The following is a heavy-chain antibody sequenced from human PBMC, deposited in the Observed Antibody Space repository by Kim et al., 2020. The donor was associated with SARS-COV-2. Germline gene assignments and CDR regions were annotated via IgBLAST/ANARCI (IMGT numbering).Heavy chain of an antibody. CDR1: GGTFSSYA. CDR3: ARGAYSYGYQSAPFDY. V-gene: IGHV1-69*04. D-gene: IGHD5-18*01. Sequence: SVKVSCKASGGTFSSYAISWVRQAPGQGLEWMGRIIPILGIANYAQKFQGRVTITADKSTSTAYMELSSLRSEDTAVYYCARGAYSYGYQSAPFDYWGQGTLVTVSS. CDR2: IIPILGIA. J-gene: IGHJ4*02.